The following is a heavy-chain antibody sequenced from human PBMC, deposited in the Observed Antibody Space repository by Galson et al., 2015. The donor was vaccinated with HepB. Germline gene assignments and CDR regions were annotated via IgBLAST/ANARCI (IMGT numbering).Heavy chain of an antibody. D-gene: IGHD5-12*01. CDR1: GFTFSSAS. J-gene: IGHJ6*02. CDR3: ARDRGVIAATIRYYYYGMDV. Sequence: SLRLSCAASGFTFSSASMNWVRQAPGKRPGWVGRIKTKTLGGTTEYAVSVKSRITINPDTSKNQFSLQLNSVTPEDTAVYYCARDRGVIAATIRYYYYGMDVWGQGTTVTVSS. CDR2: IKTKTLGGTT. V-gene: IGHV3-15*05.